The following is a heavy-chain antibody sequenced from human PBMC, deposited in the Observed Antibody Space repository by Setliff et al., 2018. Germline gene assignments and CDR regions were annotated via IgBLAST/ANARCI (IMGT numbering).Heavy chain of an antibody. CDR1: GYTFSGYY. V-gene: IGHV1-2*06. CDR2: INPNSGGT. Sequence: GASVKVSCKASGYTFSGYYMHWVRQAPGQGLEWMGRINPNSGGTNYAQKFQGRVTMTSDSSISTAYMELSGLRSDDTAVYFCAREQGHGITAAGPDFWGQGTLVTVSS. D-gene: IGHD6-13*01. CDR3: AREQGHGITAAGPDF. J-gene: IGHJ4*02.